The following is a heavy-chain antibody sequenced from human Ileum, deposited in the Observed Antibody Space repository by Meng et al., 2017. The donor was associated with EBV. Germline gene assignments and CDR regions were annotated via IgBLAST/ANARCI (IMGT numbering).Heavy chain of an antibody. CDR2: VYSTGNS. D-gene: IGHD3-10*01. Sequence: QVQLQESGPGLVKPSEXLSLKCNVSGGSVTSGSYYWSWIRQPPGKGLEYIGYVYSTGNSNHNPSLRGRVTVSADTSKNQFSLKLTSVTVADTAVYYCARGRGSYLGIIDAWGQGTLGTVAS. CDR3: ARGRGSYLGIIDA. V-gene: IGHV4-61*01. CDR1: GGSVTSGSYY. J-gene: IGHJ5*02.